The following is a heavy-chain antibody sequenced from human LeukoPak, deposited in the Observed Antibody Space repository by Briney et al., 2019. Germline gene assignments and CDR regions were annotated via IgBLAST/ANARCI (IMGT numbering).Heavy chain of an antibody. V-gene: IGHV3-7*01. CDR1: GLTLSNYW. J-gene: IGHJ4*02. CDR2: IKQGGSEK. D-gene: IGHD6-19*01. Sequence: GGSLRLSCAASGLTLSNYWMSWVRQAPGKGLEWVANIKQGGSEKNYVDSVKGRFTISRDNAKNSLYLQMNSLRAEDTAVYYCARDGRQWKAALYWSQGTLVTVSS. CDR3: ARDGRQWKAALY.